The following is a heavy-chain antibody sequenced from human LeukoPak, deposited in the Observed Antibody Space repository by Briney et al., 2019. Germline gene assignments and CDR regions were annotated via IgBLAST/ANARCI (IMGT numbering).Heavy chain of an antibody. CDR1: GFTFSSYD. D-gene: IGHD6-13*01. CDR3: ARGPAPGIASFYGMDV. V-gene: IGHV3-13*01. Sequence: GGSLRLSCAASGFTFSSYDMPWVRQATGKGLEWVSAIGTAGDTYYPGSVKGRFTISRENAKNSLYLQMNSLRAGDTAVYYCARGPAPGIASFYGMDVWGQGTTVTVSS. J-gene: IGHJ6*02. CDR2: IGTAGDT.